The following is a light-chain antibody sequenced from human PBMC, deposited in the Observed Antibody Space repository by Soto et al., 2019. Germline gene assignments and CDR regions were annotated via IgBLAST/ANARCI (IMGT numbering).Light chain of an antibody. CDR3: QQYAGSRT. CDR1: QSVSSSA. Sequence: EIVLTQSPGTLSLSPGERATLSCMASQSVSSSALAWYQQKPGQAPRLLIYDASSRATGIPDRFSGSGSGTDFTLTITTLEPEDFAVYYCQQYAGSRTFGQGTKVDIK. CDR2: DAS. J-gene: IGKJ1*01. V-gene: IGKV3-20*01.